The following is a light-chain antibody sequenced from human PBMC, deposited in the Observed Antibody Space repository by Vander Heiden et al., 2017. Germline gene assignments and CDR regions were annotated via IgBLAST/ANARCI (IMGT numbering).Light chain of an antibody. Sequence: DIHMTQSPSSLSSSVGDRVTITCRTSQGITNSLAWYQQKPGKAPKLLIYDSSTFPLGVPSRFSGSGSGTEFTLAISSRQPEDVEPYSCHKYNSSLSWTFGQGTKVEIK. V-gene: IGKV1-27*01. CDR2: DSS. CDR1: QGITNS. J-gene: IGKJ1*01. CDR3: HKYNSSLSWT.